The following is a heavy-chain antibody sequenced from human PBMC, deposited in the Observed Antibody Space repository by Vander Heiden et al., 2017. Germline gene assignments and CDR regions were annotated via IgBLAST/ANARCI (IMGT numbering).Heavy chain of an antibody. CDR3: ARDRGVTVSGLFDF. J-gene: IGHJ4*02. CDR2: INWNGFST. D-gene: IGHD6-19*01. Sequence: EVQLVESGGGVIRPGGCLRLPCAGSGFTFDEYGMNWVRQGPGKGLEWVGGINWNGFSTLYADSVKGRFTITRDNAKNSLYLEMDSLRAEDTAFYHCARDRGVTVSGLFDFWGQGTPVTVSS. V-gene: IGHV3-20*01. CDR1: GFTFDEYG.